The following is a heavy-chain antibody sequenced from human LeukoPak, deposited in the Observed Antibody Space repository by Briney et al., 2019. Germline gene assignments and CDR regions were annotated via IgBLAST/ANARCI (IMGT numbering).Heavy chain of an antibody. D-gene: IGHD3-22*01. CDR3: ARGHHYYDSSAYYY. V-gene: IGHV3-74*01. CDR1: GFTFISYW. Sequence: GGSLRLSCAASGFTFISYWMHWVRQAPGKGLVWVSRINSDGSTTSYAASVKGRFTISRDTAKNALYLQMNSLRAEDTAVYYCARGHHYYDSSAYYYWGQGTLVTVSS. CDR2: INSDGSTT. J-gene: IGHJ4*02.